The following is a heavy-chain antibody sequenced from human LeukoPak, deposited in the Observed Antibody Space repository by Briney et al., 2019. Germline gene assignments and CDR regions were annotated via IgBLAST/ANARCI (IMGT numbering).Heavy chain of an antibody. CDR3: AREGGGGGYYSDSYGHPHFDC. V-gene: IGHV3-7*01. D-gene: IGHD3-22*01. CDR1: GFTFSSYW. CDR2: MKPDGSEK. J-gene: IGHJ4*02. Sequence: GGSLRLSCAASGFTFSSYWMTWVRQAPGKGLEWVANMKPDGSEKYYVDSVRGRFTISRDNARNSLYLQMDSLRAEGTAVYYCAREGGGGGYYSDSYGHPHFDCWGPGTLVTVSS.